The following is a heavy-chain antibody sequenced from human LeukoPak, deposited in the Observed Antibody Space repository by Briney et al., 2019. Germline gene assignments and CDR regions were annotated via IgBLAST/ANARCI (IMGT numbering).Heavy chain of an antibody. CDR3: ARDRGSSPDYFDY. D-gene: IGHD6-6*01. CDR1: GGSISSYY. Sequence: SETLSLTCTVSGGSISSYYWSWIRQPPGKGLEWIGYIYYSGITHYYPSLKSRATISLDTSKNQFSLKLSSVTAADTAVYYCARDRGSSPDYFDYWGQGTLVTVSS. J-gene: IGHJ4*02. V-gene: IGHV4-59*01. CDR2: IYYSGIT.